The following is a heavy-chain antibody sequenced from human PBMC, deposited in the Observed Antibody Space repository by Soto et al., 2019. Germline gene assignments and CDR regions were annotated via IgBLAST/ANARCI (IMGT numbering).Heavy chain of an antibody. V-gene: IGHV3-30*18. J-gene: IGHJ6*02. CDR2: ISYDGSNK. Sequence: QVQLVESGGGVVQPGRSLRLSCAASGFTFSSYGMDWVRQAPGKGLEWVAVISYDGSNKYYADSVKGRFTISRDNSKNTLYLQMNSLRAEDTAVYYCAKEGQYYDILTGYRSYYGMDVWGQGTTVTVSS. CDR3: AKEGQYYDILTGYRSYYGMDV. D-gene: IGHD3-9*01. CDR1: GFTFSSYG.